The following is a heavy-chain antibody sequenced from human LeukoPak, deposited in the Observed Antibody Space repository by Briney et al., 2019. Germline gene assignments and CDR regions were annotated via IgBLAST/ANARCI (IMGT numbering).Heavy chain of an antibody. V-gene: IGHV3-30-3*01. Sequence: PGRSLRLSCAASGFTFSSYAMHWVRQAPGKGLEWVAVISYGGSNKYYADSVKGRFTISRDNSKNTLYLQMNSLRAEDTAVYYCAGSGWSIWGQGTLVTVSS. CDR3: AGSGWSI. CDR2: ISYGGSNK. D-gene: IGHD6-19*01. CDR1: GFTFSSYA. J-gene: IGHJ4*02.